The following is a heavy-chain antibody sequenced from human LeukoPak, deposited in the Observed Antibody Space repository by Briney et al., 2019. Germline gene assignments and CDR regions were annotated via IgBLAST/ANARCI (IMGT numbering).Heavy chain of an antibody. Sequence: GGSLRLSCAASGFILSSYNMNWVRQAPGKGLEWVSFISSDADAIYYADSVKGRFTISRDSAKNSLYLQINSLRAEDTAVYYCARVSTVTPRFWGPGTLVTVSS. CDR3: ARVSTVTPRF. J-gene: IGHJ4*02. CDR2: ISSDADAI. D-gene: IGHD4-17*01. CDR1: GFILSSYN. V-gene: IGHV3-48*01.